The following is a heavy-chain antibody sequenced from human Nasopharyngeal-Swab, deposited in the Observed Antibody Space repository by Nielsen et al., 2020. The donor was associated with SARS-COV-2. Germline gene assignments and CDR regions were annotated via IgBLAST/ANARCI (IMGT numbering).Heavy chain of an antibody. Sequence: GGSLRLSCAASGFTFSDYYMSWIRQASGKGLEWVGRVRSKGNNYATAYSASVKGRFIIFRDDPTNTAYLQMNSLKTEDTAMYYCTRCGGGCYSGRDYWGQGTLVTVSS. D-gene: IGHD2-15*01. CDR3: TRCGGGCYSGRDY. CDR1: GFTFSDYY. J-gene: IGHJ4*02. V-gene: IGHV3-73*01. CDR2: VRSKGNNYAT.